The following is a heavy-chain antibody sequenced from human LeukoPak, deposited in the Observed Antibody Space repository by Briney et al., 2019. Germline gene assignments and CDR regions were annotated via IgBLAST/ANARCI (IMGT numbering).Heavy chain of an antibody. CDR3: ARAPRIAAAGTGKVYYYYYGMDV. D-gene: IGHD6-13*01. V-gene: IGHV1-18*01. CDR2: ISAYNGNT. Sequence: ASVKVSCKASGYTFTSYGISWVRQAPGQGLEWMGWISAYNGNTNYAQKLQGRVTMTTDTSTSTAYMELRSLRSDDTAVYYCARAPRIAAAGTGKVYYYYYGMDVWGQGTTVTVPS. CDR1: GYTFTSYG. J-gene: IGHJ6*02.